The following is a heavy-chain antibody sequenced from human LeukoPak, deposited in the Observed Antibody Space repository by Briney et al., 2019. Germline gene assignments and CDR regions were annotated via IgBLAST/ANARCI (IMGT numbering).Heavy chain of an antibody. V-gene: IGHV3-23*01. CDR2: ISGSGGNT. D-gene: IGHD2-2*01. Sequence: SGGSLRLSCAASGFTFNNYAMSWARQAPGKGLQWVSVISGSGGNTYYPESVKGRFTISRDNSKNTLYLQMNSLRAEDTATYYCAREGYCTSTSCYAGIDYWGQGTLVTVSS. J-gene: IGHJ4*02. CDR1: GFTFNNYA. CDR3: AREGYCTSTSCYAGIDY.